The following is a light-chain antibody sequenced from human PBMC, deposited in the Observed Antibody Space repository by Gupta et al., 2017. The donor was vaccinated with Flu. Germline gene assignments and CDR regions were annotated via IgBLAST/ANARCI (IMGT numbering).Light chain of an antibody. CDR2: KAS. CDR1: QSISSW. Sequence: DIQMTQSPSTLSASVGDRVTITCRARQSISSWLAWYQQKPGKAPNLLIYKASSLESGVPSRFSGSGSGTEFTLTISSLQPDDFATYYCQQDNSYPWTFGQGTKVEIK. V-gene: IGKV1-5*03. CDR3: QQDNSYPWT. J-gene: IGKJ1*01.